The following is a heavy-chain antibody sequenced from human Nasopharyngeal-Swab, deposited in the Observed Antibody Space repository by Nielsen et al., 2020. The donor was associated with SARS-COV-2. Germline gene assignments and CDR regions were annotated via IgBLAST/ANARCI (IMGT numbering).Heavy chain of an antibody. D-gene: IGHD4-17*01. V-gene: IGHV1-69*04. Sequence: SVKVSCKASGGTFSSYAISWVRQAPGQGLEWMGRIIPILGIANYAQKFQGRVTITADKSTSTAYMELSSLRAEDTAVYYCALLQVSYGDYLTDDYWGQGTLVTVSS. J-gene: IGHJ4*02. CDR1: GGTFSSYA. CDR3: ALLQVSYGDYLTDDY. CDR2: IIPILGIA.